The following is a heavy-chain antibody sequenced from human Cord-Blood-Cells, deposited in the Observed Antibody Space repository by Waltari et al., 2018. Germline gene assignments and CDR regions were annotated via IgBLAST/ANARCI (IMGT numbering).Heavy chain of an antibody. D-gene: IGHD1-20*01. CDR1: GYSFTSSW. CDR2: IYPGDSDT. V-gene: IGHV5-51*01. J-gene: IGHJ6*02. CDR3: ARPNWNDYYYYGMDV. Sequence: EVQLVQSGAEVKKPGGSLKISCKGSGYSFTSSWIGWVRQLPGKGLEWMGIIYPGDSDTRYSPSFQGQVTISADKSISTAYLQWSSLKASDTAMYYCARPNWNDYYYYGMDVWGQGTTVTVSS.